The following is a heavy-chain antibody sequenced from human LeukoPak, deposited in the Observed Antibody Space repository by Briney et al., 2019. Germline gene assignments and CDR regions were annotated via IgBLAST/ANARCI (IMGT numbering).Heavy chain of an antibody. CDR3: AKGTFGGVIVVNGWFDP. V-gene: IGHV3-30*02. J-gene: IGHJ5*02. CDR1: GFTFSSYG. Sequence: PGGSLRLSCAASGFTFSSYGMHWVRQAPGKGLEWVAFIRYDGSNKYYADSVKGRFTISRDNSKNTLYLQMNSLRAEDTAVYYCAKGTFGGVIVVNGWFDPWGQGTLVTVSS. CDR2: IRYDGSNK. D-gene: IGHD3-16*02.